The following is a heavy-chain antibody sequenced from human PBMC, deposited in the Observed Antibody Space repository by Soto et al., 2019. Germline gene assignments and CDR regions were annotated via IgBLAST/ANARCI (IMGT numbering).Heavy chain of an antibody. J-gene: IGHJ4*02. CDR2: ISAYNGNT. CDR1: GYTFTSYG. D-gene: IGHD3-3*01. Sequence: ASVKVSCKASGYTFTSYGISWVRQAPGQGLEWMGWISAYNGNTNYAQKLQGRVTMTTDTSTSTAYMELRSLRSDDTAVYYCARPSLDFWSGYYTFDYWGQGTLVTVSS. V-gene: IGHV1-18*01. CDR3: ARPSLDFWSGYYTFDY.